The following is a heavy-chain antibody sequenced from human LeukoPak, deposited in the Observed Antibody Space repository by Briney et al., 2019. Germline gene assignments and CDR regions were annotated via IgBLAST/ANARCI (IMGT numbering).Heavy chain of an antibody. Sequence: GGSLRLSCAASGFTFSSCAMSWVRQAPGKGLEWVSGISASGGSTYYADSVRGRFTISRDNAKNTLYLQMNSLRAEDTAVYYCARDPAGCSSTSCQYFQHWGQGTLVTVSS. CDR1: GFTFSSCA. D-gene: IGHD2-2*01. V-gene: IGHV3-23*01. CDR3: ARDPAGCSSTSCQYFQH. J-gene: IGHJ1*01. CDR2: ISASGGST.